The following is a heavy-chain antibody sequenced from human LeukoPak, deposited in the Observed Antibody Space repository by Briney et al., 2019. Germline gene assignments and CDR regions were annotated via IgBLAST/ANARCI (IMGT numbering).Heavy chain of an antibody. D-gene: IGHD5-24*01. CDR3: AKGYLEMATISPFDY. Sequence: GGSLRLSCAASGFTFDDYAMHWVRQAPGKGLEWVSGISWNSGSIGYADSVKGRFTISRDNAKNSLYLQIISLRAEDTALYYCAKGYLEMATISPFDYWGQGTLVTVSS. CDR1: GFTFDDYA. CDR2: ISWNSGSI. J-gene: IGHJ4*02. V-gene: IGHV3-9*01.